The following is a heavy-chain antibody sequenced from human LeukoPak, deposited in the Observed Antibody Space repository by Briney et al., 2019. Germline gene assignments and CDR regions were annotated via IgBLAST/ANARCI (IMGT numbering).Heavy chain of an antibody. CDR3: AKSWRITMIVVVKGYGMDV. V-gene: IGHV3-30*18. D-gene: IGHD3-22*01. CDR1: GFTFSSYG. CDR2: ISYDGSNK. J-gene: IGHJ6*02. Sequence: GRSLRLSCAASGFTFSSYGMHWVRQAPGKGLEWVAVISYDGSNKYYADSVKGRFTTSRDNSKNTLYLQMNSLRAEDTAVYYCAKSWRITMIVVVKGYGMDVWGQGTTVTVSS.